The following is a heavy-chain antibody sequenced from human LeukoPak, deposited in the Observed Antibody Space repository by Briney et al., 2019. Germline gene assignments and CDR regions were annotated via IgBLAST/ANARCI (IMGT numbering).Heavy chain of an antibody. CDR1: GYTFSSYG. CDR3: ARDGEAYDSSGYYPLGY. J-gene: IGHJ4*02. CDR2: ISAYNGNP. V-gene: IGHV1-18*01. D-gene: IGHD3-22*01. Sequence: ASVKVSCKASGYTFSSYGISWVRQAPGQGLEWMGWISAYNGNPNYAQKVQGRVTMTTDTSTSTAYMELRSLRSDDTAVYYCARDGEAYDSSGYYPLGYWGQGTLVTVSS.